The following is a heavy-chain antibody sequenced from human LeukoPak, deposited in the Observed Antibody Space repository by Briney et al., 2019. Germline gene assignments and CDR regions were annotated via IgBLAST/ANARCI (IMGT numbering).Heavy chain of an antibody. CDR1: GGSISSGDYY. Sequence: SETLSLTCTVSGGSISSGDYYWSWIRQPPGKGLEWIGYIYYSGSTNYNPSLKSRVTISVDTSKNQFSLKLSSVTAADTAVYYCARVSRRVRGVIGTVYGMDVWGQGTTVTVSS. CDR3: ARVSRRVRGVIGTVYGMDV. J-gene: IGHJ6*02. D-gene: IGHD3-10*01. V-gene: IGHV4-61*08. CDR2: IYYSGST.